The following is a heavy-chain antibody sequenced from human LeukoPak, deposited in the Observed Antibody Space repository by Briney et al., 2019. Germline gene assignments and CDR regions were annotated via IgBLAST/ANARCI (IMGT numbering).Heavy chain of an antibody. D-gene: IGHD5-24*01. CDR1: GFTFSSYA. J-gene: IGHJ4*02. CDR2: ISYDGSNK. Sequence: GGSLRLSCAASGFTFSSYAMHWVRQAPGKGLEWVAVISYDGSNKYYADSVKGRFTISRDNTKNTLYLQMNSLRAEDTAIYYCAKERRFGRDTYNHFDYWGQGTLVTVSS. V-gene: IGHV3-30*04. CDR3: AKERRFGRDTYNHFDY.